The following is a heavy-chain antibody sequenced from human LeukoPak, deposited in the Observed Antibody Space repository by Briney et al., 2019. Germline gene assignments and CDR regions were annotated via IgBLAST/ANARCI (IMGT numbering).Heavy chain of an antibody. D-gene: IGHD2-15*01. V-gene: IGHV3-11*04. CDR3: ARSRPSRYCSGGSCTHHAFDI. CDR2: ISSSGSTI. Sequence: GRSLRLSCAASGFTFSDYYMSWIRQAPGKGLEWVSYISSSGSTIYYADSVKGRFTISRDNAKNSLYLQMNSLRAEDTAVYYCARSRPSRYCSGGSCTHHAFDIWGQGTMVTVSS. CDR1: GFTFSDYY. J-gene: IGHJ3*02.